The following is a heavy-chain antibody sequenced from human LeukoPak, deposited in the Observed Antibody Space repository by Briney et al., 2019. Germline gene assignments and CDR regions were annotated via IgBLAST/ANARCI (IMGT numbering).Heavy chain of an antibody. CDR1: GYSISSGYY. D-gene: IGHD2-2*03. V-gene: IGHV4-38-2*01. CDR3: ARNPVLDIVVVPAAIFDY. Sequence: PSETLSLTCAVSGYSISSGYYWGWIRQPPGKGLECIGSIYHSGSTYYNPSLKSRVTISVDTSKNQFSLKLSSVTAADTAVYYCARNPVLDIVVVPAAIFDYWGQGTLVTVSS. J-gene: IGHJ4*02. CDR2: IYHSGST.